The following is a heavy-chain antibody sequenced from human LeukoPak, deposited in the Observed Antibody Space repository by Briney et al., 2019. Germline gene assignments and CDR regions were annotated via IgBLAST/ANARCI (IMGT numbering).Heavy chain of an antibody. CDR1: GFTFTAYA. V-gene: IGHV3-23*01. CDR3: AKEVGYRNGHPPDY. Sequence: PGGSLRLSCAASGFTFTAYAMSWVRQVPGKGLECVSAISGSGGSTYYTYSVKGRFTISRDDSKNTLYLQMNSLRAEDTAVYYCAKEVGYRNGHPPDYWGQGTLVTVSS. D-gene: IGHD5-18*01. J-gene: IGHJ4*02. CDR2: ISGSGGST.